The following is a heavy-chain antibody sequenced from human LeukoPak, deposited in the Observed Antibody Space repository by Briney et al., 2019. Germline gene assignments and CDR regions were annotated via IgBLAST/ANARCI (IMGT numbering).Heavy chain of an antibody. Sequence: GGSLRLSCAASGFTFRSFWIHWVRQAPGKGLVWVGRINNDGTDTIYADSVKGRFTVSRDNVKNTLYLQMNSLRVEDTAVYFCARGGFSHGFDVWGQGTVVTVSS. CDR2: INNDGTDT. CDR1: GFTFRSFW. CDR3: ARGGFSHGFDV. J-gene: IGHJ3*01. D-gene: IGHD5-12*01. V-gene: IGHV3-74*01.